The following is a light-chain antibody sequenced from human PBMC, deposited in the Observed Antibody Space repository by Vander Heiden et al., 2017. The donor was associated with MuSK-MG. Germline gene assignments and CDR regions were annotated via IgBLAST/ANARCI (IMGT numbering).Light chain of an antibody. CDR2: GNS. J-gene: IGLJ2*01. V-gene: IGLV1-40*01. CDR1: SSNIGAGYD. Sequence: QSVLTPPPSVSGAPGQRVTISCTGSSSNIGAGYDVHWYQQLPGTAPKHLIYGNSNRPSGVPDRFSCSTSGTSASLAITGLQAEDEADDYCQSYARSLSAYVVFGGGTKLTV. CDR3: QSYARSLSAYVV.